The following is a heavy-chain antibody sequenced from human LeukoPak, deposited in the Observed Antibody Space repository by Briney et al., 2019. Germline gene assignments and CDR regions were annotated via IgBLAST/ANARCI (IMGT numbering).Heavy chain of an antibody. J-gene: IGHJ6*03. CDR3: ARLAVAGTGRYYYMDV. CDR2: IIPIFGTA. Sequence: SVKVSCKASGGTFSSYAISWVRQAPGQGLEWMGGIIPIFGTANHAQKFQGRVTITTDESTSTAYMELSSLRSEDTAVYYCARLAVAGTGRYYYMDVWGKGTTVTVSS. V-gene: IGHV1-69*05. D-gene: IGHD6-19*01. CDR1: GGTFSSYA.